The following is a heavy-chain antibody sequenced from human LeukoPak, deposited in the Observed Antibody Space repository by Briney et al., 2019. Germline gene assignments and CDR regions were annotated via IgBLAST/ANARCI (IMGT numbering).Heavy chain of an antibody. Sequence: SVKVSCKASGGTFSSYAISWVRQAPGQGLEWMGGIIPIFGTANYAQKFQGRVTITTDESTSTAYMELSSLRSEDTAVYYCARALIAAAGSDAFDIWGQGTMVTVSS. D-gene: IGHD6-13*01. J-gene: IGHJ3*02. V-gene: IGHV1-69*05. CDR3: ARALIAAAGSDAFDI. CDR2: IIPIFGTA. CDR1: GGTFSSYA.